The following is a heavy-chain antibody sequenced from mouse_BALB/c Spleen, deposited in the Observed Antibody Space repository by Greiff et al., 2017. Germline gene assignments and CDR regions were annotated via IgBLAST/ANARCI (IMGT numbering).Heavy chain of an antibody. D-gene: IGHD1-1*01. V-gene: IGHV3-6*02. J-gene: IGHJ2*01. CDR1: GYSITSGYY. CDR2: ISYDGSN. Sequence: EVKLQESGPGLVKPSQSLSLTCSVTGYSITSGYYWNWIRQFPGNKLEWMGYISYDGSNNYNPSLKNRISITRDTSKNQFFLKLNSVTTEDTATYYCARVITTAWNFDYWGQGTTLTVSS. CDR3: ARVITTAWNFDY.